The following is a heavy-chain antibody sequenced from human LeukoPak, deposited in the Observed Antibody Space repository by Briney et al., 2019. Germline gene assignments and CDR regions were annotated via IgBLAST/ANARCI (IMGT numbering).Heavy chain of an antibody. D-gene: IGHD1-26*01. CDR1: GGSFSGYY. J-gene: IGHJ4*02. CDR3: ARRDGVGATYFDC. CDR2: INHSGST. Sequence: PSETLSLTCAVYGGSFSGYYWSWIRQPPGKGLEWIGEINHSGSTNYNPSLKSRVTISVDTSKNQFSLKLSSVTAADTAVYYCARRDGVGATYFDCWGQGTLVTVSS. V-gene: IGHV4-34*01.